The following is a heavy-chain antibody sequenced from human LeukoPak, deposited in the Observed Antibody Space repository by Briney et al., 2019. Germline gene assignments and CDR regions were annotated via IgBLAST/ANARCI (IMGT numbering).Heavy chain of an antibody. CDR3: AIAAITVAGTRYFLH. CDR2: ICAYNGNT. J-gene: IGHJ1*01. Sequence: ASVKVSCKASGYTFTSYGISWVRQAPGQGREWMGWICAYNGNTNYAQNLQGRVTLATDTSTATAYMELRSLTSDDTAVYYCAIAAITVAGTRYFLHWGQGTLVTVSS. D-gene: IGHD6-19*01. CDR1: GYTFTSYG. V-gene: IGHV1-18*01.